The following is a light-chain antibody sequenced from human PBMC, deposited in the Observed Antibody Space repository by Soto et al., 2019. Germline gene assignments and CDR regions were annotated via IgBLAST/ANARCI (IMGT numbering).Light chain of an antibody. V-gene: IGKV1-5*03. CDR2: KTS. J-gene: IGKJ1*01. Sequence: DIQMTQSPSTLSASIGDRVTVTSRTSQYIGKYLSWYQQKTGKAPRLLIYKTSSLESGVPSRLRGSGYGTQFTITISSLQPDDFATYYCQQYNSYPWTFGQGTKVDIK. CDR1: QYIGKY. CDR3: QQYNSYPWT.